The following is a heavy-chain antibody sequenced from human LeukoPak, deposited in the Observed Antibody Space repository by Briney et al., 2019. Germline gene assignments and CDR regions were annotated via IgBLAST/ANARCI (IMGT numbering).Heavy chain of an antibody. D-gene: IGHD3-16*01. Sequence: GGSLRLSCAASGFTFSDSAIHWVRQASGKGLEWVGRFRGKGFSDAPAYAASVKDRFTISRDDSESTAYLQMNSLKAEDTSVYYCTVPRSGGNWFDPWGPGTQVTVSS. CDR1: GFTFSDSA. J-gene: IGHJ5*02. V-gene: IGHV3-73*01. CDR2: FRGKGFSDAP. CDR3: TVPRSGGNWFDP.